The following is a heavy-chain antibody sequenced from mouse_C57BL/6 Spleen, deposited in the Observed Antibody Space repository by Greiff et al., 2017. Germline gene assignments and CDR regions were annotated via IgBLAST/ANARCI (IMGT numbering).Heavy chain of an antibody. D-gene: IGHD2-1*01. CDR3: TRKGYYGNPFDG. CDR1: GYTFTDYE. Sequence: VQLQQSGAELVRPGASVTLSCKASGYTFTDYEMHWVKQTPVHGLEWIGAIDPETGGTAYNQKFKGKAILTADTSSSTAYMELRSLTSEASAVYYCTRKGYYGNPFDGWGQGTTLTVSS. CDR2: IDPETGGT. J-gene: IGHJ2*01. V-gene: IGHV1-15*01.